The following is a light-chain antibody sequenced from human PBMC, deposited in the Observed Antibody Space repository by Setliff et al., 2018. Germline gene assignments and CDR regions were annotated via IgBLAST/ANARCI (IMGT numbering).Light chain of an antibody. V-gene: IGLV7-46*01. CDR2: DTS. CDR3: MISYSAARV. CDR1: TGAVTSNHH. Sequence: QAVVTQEPSLTVSPGGTVTLTCGSSTGAVTSNHHPYWFQQKPGQAPRTLIYDTSNKHSWTPARFSGSLLGCKAALTLSGAQPEDEADYYCMISYSAARVLGGGTK. J-gene: IGLJ3*02.